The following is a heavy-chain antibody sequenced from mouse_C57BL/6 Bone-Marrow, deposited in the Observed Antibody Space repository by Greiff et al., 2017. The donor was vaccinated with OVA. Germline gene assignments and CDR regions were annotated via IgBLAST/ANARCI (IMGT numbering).Heavy chain of an antibody. CDR3: ARHEDQGCYDGTMDY. Sequence: QVQLQQSGAELVKPGASVKLSCKASGYTFTEYTIHWVKQRPGQGLEWIGWFYPGSGSIKYNEKFKDKATLTADKSSSTVYMELSRLTSEDAAIYFCARHEDQGCYDGTMDYWGQGTSVTVSS. D-gene: IGHD2-12*01. CDR2: FYPGSGSI. J-gene: IGHJ4*01. V-gene: IGHV1-62-2*01. CDR1: GYTFTEYT.